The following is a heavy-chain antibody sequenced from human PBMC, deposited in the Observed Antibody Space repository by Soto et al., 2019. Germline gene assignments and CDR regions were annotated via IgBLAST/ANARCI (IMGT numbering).Heavy chain of an antibody. J-gene: IGHJ4*02. D-gene: IGHD1-26*01. CDR1: GFIFSSYT. V-gene: IGHV3-30-3*01. CDR3: ARAPSGSYPEFDY. Sequence: GGSLRLSCAASGFIFSSYTMHWVRQAPGKGLEWVGVITYDGSNQYYADSVKGRFTISRDNSRNMLFLQMNSLRPDDTAVYYCARAPSGSYPEFDYWGQGTLVTVS. CDR2: ITYDGSNQ.